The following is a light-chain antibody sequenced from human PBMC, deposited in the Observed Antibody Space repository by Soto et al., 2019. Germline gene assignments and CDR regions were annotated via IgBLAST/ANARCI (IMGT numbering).Light chain of an antibody. CDR2: GAY. CDR3: QQYGTSPWT. CDR1: QSVGNN. Sequence: EIVMTQSPATLSVSPGERTTLSCRASQSVGNNLAWYQQKPGQAPRLLIYGAYTRATGIPARFSASGSGTDFTLTISRLEPEDFAVYYCQQYGTSPWTFGQGTKVDI. J-gene: IGKJ1*01. V-gene: IGKV3-15*01.